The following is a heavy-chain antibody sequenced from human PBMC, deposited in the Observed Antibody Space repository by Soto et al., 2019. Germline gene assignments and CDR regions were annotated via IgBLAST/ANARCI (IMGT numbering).Heavy chain of an antibody. CDR2: IYWDDDK. J-gene: IGHJ4*02. V-gene: IGHV2-5*02. CDR1: GLSLSTSGVG. CDR3: AHSDYDFRRVYPTGTYYFDY. Sequence: QITLKESGPTLVKRTQTRTLTCTFSGLSLSTSGVGVGWIRQPPEKALEWLAVIYWDDDKRYSPSLKSRLTITKDTSKNQVVLTMTNMDPVDTATYYCAHSDYDFRRVYPTGTYYFDYWCQGTLVTVSS. D-gene: IGHD3-3*01.